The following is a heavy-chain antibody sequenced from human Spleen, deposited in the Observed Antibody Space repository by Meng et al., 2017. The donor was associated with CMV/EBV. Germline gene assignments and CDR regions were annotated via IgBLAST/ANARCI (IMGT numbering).Heavy chain of an antibody. CDR3: ARKYYDFWSGYSEGFDY. Sequence: GESLKISCAASGFTFSSYAMHWVRQAPGKGLEWVANIKQDGSEKYYVDSVKGRFTISRDNAKNTLYLQMNSLRAEDTAVYYCARKYYDFWSGYSEGFDYWGQGTLVTVSS. D-gene: IGHD3-3*01. CDR1: GFTFSSYA. CDR2: IKQDGSEK. J-gene: IGHJ4*02. V-gene: IGHV3-7*01.